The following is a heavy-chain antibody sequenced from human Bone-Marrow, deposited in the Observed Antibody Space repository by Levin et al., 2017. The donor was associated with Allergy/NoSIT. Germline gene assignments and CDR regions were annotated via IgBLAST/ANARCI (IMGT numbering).Heavy chain of an antibody. CDR1: GYTFTSYY. D-gene: IGHD6-13*01. CDR3: AREILGAAGAFDY. V-gene: IGHV1-46*01. J-gene: IGHJ4*02. Sequence: ASVKVSCRTSGYTFTSYYIHWIRQAPGQGLEWLGRIDPPTGVTTSAQNFQGSVTMTRDTSTGTVYMEMTSLSSGDTAVYFCAREILGAAGAFDYWGLGTVITVFS. CDR2: IDPPTGVT.